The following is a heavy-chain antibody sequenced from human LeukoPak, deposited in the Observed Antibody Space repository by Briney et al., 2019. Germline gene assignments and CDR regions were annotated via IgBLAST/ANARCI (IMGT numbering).Heavy chain of an antibody. Sequence: GGSLRLSCAASGFTFSSYWMSWVRQAPGKGLEWVANIKQDGSEKYYVDSVKGRFTISRDNAKNSLYLRMNSLRAEDTAVYYCAGAPPRTTVTTNWFDPWGQGTLVTVSS. CDR1: GFTFSSYW. V-gene: IGHV3-7*01. D-gene: IGHD4-17*01. CDR2: IKQDGSEK. J-gene: IGHJ5*02. CDR3: AGAPPRTTVTTNWFDP.